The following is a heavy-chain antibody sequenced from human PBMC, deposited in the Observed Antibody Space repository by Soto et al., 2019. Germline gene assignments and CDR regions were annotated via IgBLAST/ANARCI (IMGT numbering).Heavy chain of an antibody. CDR3: AKEYCGADCALDV. D-gene: IGHD2-21*02. CDR2: ISDGGGST. J-gene: IGHJ4*02. CDR1: GFSFSSYA. V-gene: IGHV3-23*01. Sequence: GGSLRLSCAASGFSFSSYAMSWVRQAPGKGLEWVSSISDGGGSTNYADSVRGRFTIARDRSKNTLYLYMISLRAEDTADYYCAKEYCGADCALDVWGQGALVTVSS.